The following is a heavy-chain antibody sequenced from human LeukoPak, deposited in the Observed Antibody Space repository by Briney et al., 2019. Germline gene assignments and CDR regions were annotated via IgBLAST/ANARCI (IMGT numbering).Heavy chain of an antibody. Sequence: GGSLRLSCAASGFTFGSYGMRWVRQAPGKGLEWVAVIWYDGSNKYYADSVKGRFPISRDNSKNTLYLQMNSLRAEDTAVYYCAKDYGGYMDVWGKGTTVTVSS. CDR3: AKDYGGYMDV. CDR1: GFTFGSYG. CDR2: IWYDGSNK. V-gene: IGHV3-33*06. D-gene: IGHD4-23*01. J-gene: IGHJ6*03.